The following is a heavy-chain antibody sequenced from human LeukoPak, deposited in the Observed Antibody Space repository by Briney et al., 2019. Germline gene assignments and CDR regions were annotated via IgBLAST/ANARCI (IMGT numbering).Heavy chain of an antibody. V-gene: IGHV3-21*01. CDR3: ARDVSSSWYWNRLEFDY. J-gene: IGHJ4*02. D-gene: IGHD6-13*01. CDR1: GFTFSSYS. Sequence: PGGSLRLSCAASGFTFSSYSMNWVRQAPGKGLEWVSSISSSSSYIYYADSVKGRFTISRDNAKNSLYLQTNSLRAEDTAVYYCARDVSSSWYWNRLEFDYWGQGTLVTVSS. CDR2: ISSSSSYI.